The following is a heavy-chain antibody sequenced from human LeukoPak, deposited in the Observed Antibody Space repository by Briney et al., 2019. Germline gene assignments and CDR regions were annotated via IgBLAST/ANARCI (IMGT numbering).Heavy chain of an antibody. CDR2: IKSKTDGGTT. J-gene: IGHJ4*02. D-gene: IGHD3-3*01. CDR3: ATRITIFGVVIDC. Sequence: GGSLRLSCAASGFTLSNAWMSWVRQAPGKGLEWVGRIKSKTDGGTTDYAALVKGRFTISRDDSKNTLYLQMNSLKTEDTAVYYCATRITIFGVVIDCWGQGTLVTVSS. V-gene: IGHV3-15*01. CDR1: GFTLSNAW.